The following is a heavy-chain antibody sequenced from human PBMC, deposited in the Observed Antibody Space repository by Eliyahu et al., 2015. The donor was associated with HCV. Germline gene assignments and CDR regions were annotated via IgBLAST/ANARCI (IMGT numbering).Heavy chain of an antibody. CDR3: ARDLGTTVTTGGWFDP. Sequence: QVQLQESGPGLVKPSQTLSXXCTVXXGSISXGGYYWSWIRXHPGKGLEWIGYIYYSGSTYYNPSLKSRVTISVDTSKNQFSLKLSSVTAADTAVYYCARDLGTTVTTGGWFDPWGQGTLVTVSS. D-gene: IGHD4-17*01. V-gene: IGHV4-31*03. CDR1: XGSISXGGYY. J-gene: IGHJ5*02. CDR2: IYYSGST.